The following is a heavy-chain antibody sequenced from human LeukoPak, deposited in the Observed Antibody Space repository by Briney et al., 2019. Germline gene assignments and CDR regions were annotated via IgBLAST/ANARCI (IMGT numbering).Heavy chain of an antibody. CDR2: INPNSGGT. Sequence: ASVTVSFKASGYTFTGYYMHWVRQAPGQGLEWMGRINPNSGGTNYAQKFQGRVTMTRDTSISTAYMELSRLRSDDTAVYYCARDPLLGYYYYYYGMDVWGQGTTVTVSS. J-gene: IGHJ6*02. CDR1: GYTFTGYY. CDR3: ARDPLLGYYYYYYGMDV. D-gene: IGHD2-15*01. V-gene: IGHV1-2*06.